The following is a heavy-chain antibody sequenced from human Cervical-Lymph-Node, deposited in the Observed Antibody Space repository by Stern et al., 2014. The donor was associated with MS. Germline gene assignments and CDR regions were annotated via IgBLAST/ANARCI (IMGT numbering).Heavy chain of an antibody. D-gene: IGHD1-1*01. CDR2: MDPNSGGT. Sequence: QVQLVQSGAEVKMPGASVKVSCEASGYIFTSLDISWVRQAAGQGLEWMGKMDPNSGGTAYAQKFQGRVTMTRDTSIGTAYMELSSLRSEDTAVYYCARDSWNKKLQSDDGFDVWGQGTTVTVSS. J-gene: IGHJ3*01. V-gene: IGHV1-8*01. CDR3: ARDSWNKKLQSDDGFDV. CDR1: GYIFTSLD.